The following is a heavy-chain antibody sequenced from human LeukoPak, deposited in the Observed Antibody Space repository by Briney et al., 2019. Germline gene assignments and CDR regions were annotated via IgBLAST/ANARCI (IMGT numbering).Heavy chain of an antibody. D-gene: IGHD3-22*01. CDR2: IKQDGSDK. Sequence: GGSLRLSCAASGLTFRNYWMSWVRQAPGKGLEWVANIKQDGSDKFYVDSVNGRFTISRDNAKNSLYLQMNSLRAEDTALYYCARSREYYYDSSGYQRGHYFDYWGQGTLVTVSS. CDR3: ARSREYYYDSSGYQRGHYFDY. V-gene: IGHV3-7*03. CDR1: GLTFRNYW. J-gene: IGHJ4*02.